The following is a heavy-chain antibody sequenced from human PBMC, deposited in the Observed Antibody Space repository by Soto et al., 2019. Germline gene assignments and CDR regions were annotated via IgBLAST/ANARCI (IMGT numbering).Heavy chain of an antibody. V-gene: IGHV6-1*01. D-gene: IGHD1-26*01. J-gene: IGHJ6*02. CDR2: TYYRSKWYN. CDR3: ARDHLLGATLNYYYGMDV. CDR1: GDSVSSNSAA. Sequence: SQTLSLTCAISGDSVSSNSAAWNWIRQSPSRGLEWLGRTYYRSKWYNDYAVSVKSRITINPDTSKNQSSLQLNSVTPEDTAVYYCARDHLLGATLNYYYGMDVWGQGTTVTVS.